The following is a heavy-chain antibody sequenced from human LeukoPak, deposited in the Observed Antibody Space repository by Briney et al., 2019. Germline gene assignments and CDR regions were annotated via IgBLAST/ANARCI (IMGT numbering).Heavy chain of an antibody. J-gene: IGHJ4*02. V-gene: IGHV1-58*02. CDR3: AADYGSGSYYIDC. CDR2: IVVGSGNT. CDR1: GFTFTSSA. D-gene: IGHD3-10*01. Sequence: GASVKVSCKASGFTFTSSAMQWVRQARGQRLEWIGWIVVGSGNTNYAQKFQERVTITRDMSTSTAYMELSSLRSEDTAVYYCAADYGSGSYYIDCWGQGTLVTVSS.